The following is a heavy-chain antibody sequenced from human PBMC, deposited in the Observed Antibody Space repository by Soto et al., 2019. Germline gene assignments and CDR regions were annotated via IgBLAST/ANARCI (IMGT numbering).Heavy chain of an antibody. D-gene: IGHD1-1*01. V-gene: IGHV3-33*01. J-gene: IGHJ6*03. Sequence: QVQLVESGGGVVQPGRSLRLSCAASGFTFSRYGMHWVRQAPGKGLEWVAAVWYDGSNEYYGDSVKGRFIISRDNSKNTLYMQMNSLRAEDTAVYYCAIESQDDSYYTDVWGQGTTVTVSS. CDR3: AIESQDDSYYTDV. CDR2: VWYDGSNE. CDR1: GFTFSRYG.